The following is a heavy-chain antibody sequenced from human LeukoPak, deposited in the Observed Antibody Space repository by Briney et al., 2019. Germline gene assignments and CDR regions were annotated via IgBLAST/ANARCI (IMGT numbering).Heavy chain of an antibody. J-gene: IGHJ3*02. CDR2: IYYSGST. D-gene: IGHD3-10*01. V-gene: IGHV4-59*12. Sequence: PSETLSLTCTVSGGSISSYYWSWIRQPPGKGLEWIGYIYYSGSTNYNPSLKSRVTISVDTSKNQFSLKLSSVTAADTAVYYCARLGTMVRGADDAFDIWGQGTMVTVSS. CDR1: GGSISSYY. CDR3: ARLGTMVRGADDAFDI.